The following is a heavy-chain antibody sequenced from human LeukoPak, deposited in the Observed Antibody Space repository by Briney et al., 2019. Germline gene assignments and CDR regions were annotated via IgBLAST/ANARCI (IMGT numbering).Heavy chain of an antibody. J-gene: IGHJ2*01. Sequence: GGSLRLSCAASGFTFSNYWMHWVRQVPGKGLVWVSHINSSGRIINYADSVKGRFTISRDNAKNTLYLQMNSLRVEDTAVYYCARGRGWYFDLWGRGTLVTVSS. CDR2: INSSGRII. CDR1: GFTFSNYW. CDR3: ARGRGWYFDL. D-gene: IGHD3-10*01. V-gene: IGHV3-74*01.